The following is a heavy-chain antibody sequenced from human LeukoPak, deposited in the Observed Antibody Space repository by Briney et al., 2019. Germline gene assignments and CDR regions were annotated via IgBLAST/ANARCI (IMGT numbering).Heavy chain of an antibody. V-gene: IGHV4-61*02. J-gene: IGHJ5*02. CDR1: GGSISSSSYY. Sequence: SETLSLTCTVSGGSISSSSYYWSWIRQPAGKGLEWIGRIYTTGSTYYNHFLKSRVTMAVDTSKNQFSLRLSSVTAADTAVYYCARTYCSSTSCFTGADWFDPWGQGTLVTVSS. CDR3: ARTYCSSTSCFTGADWFDP. D-gene: IGHD2-2*01. CDR2: IYTTGST.